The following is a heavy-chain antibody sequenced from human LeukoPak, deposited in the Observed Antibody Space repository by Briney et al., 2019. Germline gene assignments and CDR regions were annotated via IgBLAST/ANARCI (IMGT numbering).Heavy chain of an antibody. CDR1: GFTFSTYG. CDR2: ISYDGSNK. D-gene: IGHD2-15*01. V-gene: IGHV3-30*19. CDR3: ARDMRGYCSGGSCRYSALDY. Sequence: PGGSLRLSCAASGFTFSTYGMHWVRQAPGKGLEWVAVISYDGSNKYYADSVKGRFTISRDNSKNTLYLQMNSLRAEDTAVYYCARDMRGYCSGGSCRYSALDYWGQGTLVTVSS. J-gene: IGHJ4*02.